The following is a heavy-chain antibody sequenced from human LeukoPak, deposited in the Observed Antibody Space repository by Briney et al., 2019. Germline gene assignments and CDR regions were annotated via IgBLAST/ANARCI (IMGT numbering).Heavy chain of an antibody. Sequence: ASVRVSCKASGYTFTSYGISWVRQAPGQGLEWMGWISAYNGSTNYAQKLQGRVTMTTDTSTSTAYMELRSLRSDDTAVYYCASARHSEYFQHWGQGTLVTVSS. CDR2: ISAYNGST. CDR3: ASARHSEYFQH. CDR1: GYTFTSYG. V-gene: IGHV1-18*01. J-gene: IGHJ1*01.